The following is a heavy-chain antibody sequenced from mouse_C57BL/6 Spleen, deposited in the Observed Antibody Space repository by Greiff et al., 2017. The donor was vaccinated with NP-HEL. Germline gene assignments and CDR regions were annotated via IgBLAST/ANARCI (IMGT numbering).Heavy chain of an antibody. Sequence: QVQLQQSGAELVRPGASVTLSCKASGYTFTDYEMHWVKQTPVHGLEWIGAIDPETGGTAYNQKFKGKAILTADKSSSTASMELSSLTSEDSAVYYCTRGRGPPFAYGGQGTLVTVSA. J-gene: IGHJ3*01. CDR2: IDPETGGT. V-gene: IGHV1-15*01. CDR3: TRGRGPPFAY. CDR1: GYTFTDYE.